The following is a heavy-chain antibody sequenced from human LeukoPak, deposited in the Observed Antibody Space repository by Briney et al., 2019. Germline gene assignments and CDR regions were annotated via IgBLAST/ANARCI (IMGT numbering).Heavy chain of an antibody. J-gene: IGHJ3*02. CDR1: GFTFSSYS. Sequence: GGSLRLSCAASGFTFSSYSMTWVRQAPGKGLEWVSSISSSGNYIYSADSVKGRFTISRDNAKNSLYLQVNSRRAEDTAVYYCARVQAARPGDFDIWGQGTMVTVSS. CDR3: ARVQAARPGDFDI. CDR2: ISSSGNYI. D-gene: IGHD6-6*01. V-gene: IGHV3-21*01.